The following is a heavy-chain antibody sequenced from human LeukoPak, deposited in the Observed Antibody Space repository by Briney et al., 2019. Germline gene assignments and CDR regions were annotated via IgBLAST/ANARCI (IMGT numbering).Heavy chain of an antibody. J-gene: IGHJ4*02. V-gene: IGHV1-69*05. D-gene: IGHD1-1*01. Sequence: WASVKASCKASVGSFTTYIITWVRQAPGQGLAWMGRIVPVSGTTQYAQNFQGRVTITTDDSATTAYMELSSLRPEDTAVYYCARELGSTGSSVYWGQGTLVTVSS. CDR1: VGSFTTYI. CDR3: ARELGSTGSSVY. CDR2: IVPVSGTT.